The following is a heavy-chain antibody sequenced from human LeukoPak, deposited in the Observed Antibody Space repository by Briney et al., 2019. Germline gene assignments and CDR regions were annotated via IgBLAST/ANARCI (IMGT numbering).Heavy chain of an antibody. CDR3: AELGITMIGGA. CDR2: ISSSSDYI. D-gene: IGHD3-10*02. J-gene: IGHJ6*04. Sequence: PGGSLRLSCAASGFTFSTYNINWVRQAPGKGLEWVSSISSSSDYIYYADSVKGRFTISRDNAKNSLYLQMNSLRAEDTAVYYCAELGITMIGGAWGKGTTVTISS. V-gene: IGHV3-21*01. CDR1: GFTFSTYN.